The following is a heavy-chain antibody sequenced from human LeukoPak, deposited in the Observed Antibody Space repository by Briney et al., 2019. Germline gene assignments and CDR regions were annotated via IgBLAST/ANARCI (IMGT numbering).Heavy chain of an antibody. V-gene: IGHV3-23*01. CDR1: GFTFSTCA. J-gene: IGHJ3*02. CDR2: ISGSGSKT. Sequence: GGSLRLSCAASGFTFSTCAINWVRQAPGKGLEWVSAISGSGSKTFYADSVKGRFTISRDNPKNTLYLQMNSLRPEDTAVYYCVKEPRGYSFSFDIWGQGPMVTVSS. D-gene: IGHD5-18*01. CDR3: VKEPRGYSFSFDI.